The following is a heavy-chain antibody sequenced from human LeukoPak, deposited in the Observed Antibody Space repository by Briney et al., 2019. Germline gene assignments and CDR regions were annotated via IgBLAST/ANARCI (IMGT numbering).Heavy chain of an antibody. Sequence: SQTLSLTCGISVDSVSSNTAAWNWIRQSPSTGLEWLGRTYYRSKWYNNYAVSVKSRITINPDSSKNQVSLQLNSVTPEDTAMYYCARENSRGRFDYWGQGTLDTVSS. CDR2: TYYRSKWYN. CDR3: ARENSRGRFDY. J-gene: IGHJ4*02. V-gene: IGHV6-1*01. D-gene: IGHD6-19*01. CDR1: VDSVSSNTAA.